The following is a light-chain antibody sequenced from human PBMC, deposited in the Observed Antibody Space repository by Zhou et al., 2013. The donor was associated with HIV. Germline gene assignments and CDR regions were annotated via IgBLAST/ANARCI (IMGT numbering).Light chain of an antibody. CDR3: QQRSTRPT. J-gene: IGKJ4*01. Sequence: EIVLTQSPATLSLSLGERATLSCRASQSVSKSLAWYQQRPGQSPRLLIYDSSNRATGIPDRFSGSGSGTDFTLTISSLEPEDFAVYYCQQRSTRPTFGGGTQGG. CDR2: DSS. CDR1: QSVSKS. V-gene: IGKV3-11*01.